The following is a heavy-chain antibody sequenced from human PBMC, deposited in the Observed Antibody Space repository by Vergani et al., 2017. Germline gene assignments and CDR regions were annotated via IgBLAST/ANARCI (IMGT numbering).Heavy chain of an antibody. Sequence: EVQLVESGGVVVQPGGSLRLSCAASGFTFDDYAMHWVRQAPGKGLEWVSLISCDGGSTYYADSVKGRFTISRDNSKNSLYLQMNSLRAEDSALYYCAKENCSSISCPSTHFDYWGQGTLVAVSS. D-gene: IGHD2-2*01. CDR2: ISCDGGST. V-gene: IGHV3-43D*03. CDR3: AKENCSSISCPSTHFDY. CDR1: GFTFDDYA. J-gene: IGHJ4*02.